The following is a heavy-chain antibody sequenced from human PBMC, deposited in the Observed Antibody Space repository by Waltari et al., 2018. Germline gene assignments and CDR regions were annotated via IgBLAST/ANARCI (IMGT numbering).Heavy chain of an antibody. CDR3: ARRGDGSLWIRFDV. J-gene: IGHJ5*02. V-gene: IGHV4-59*12. CDR1: GGSLSSNY. D-gene: IGHD5-18*01. Sequence: QVQLQESGPGLVKPSETLSLTCAVSGGSLSSNYWSWIRQSPGKGLEWIGYIYGGSGSNSYNPSLKSRVTISTDTSKNQFSLKRSSVTAAETAVYYCARRGDGSLWIRFDVWGPGVLVTVSS. CDR2: IYGGSGSN.